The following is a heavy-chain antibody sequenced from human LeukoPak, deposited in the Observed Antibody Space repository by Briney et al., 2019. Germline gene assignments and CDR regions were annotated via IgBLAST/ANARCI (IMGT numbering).Heavy chain of an antibody. CDR3: ARAPYSSSWFDY. D-gene: IGHD6-13*01. CDR2: IIPIFGTA. Sequence: SVRVSCKASGGTFSSYAISWVRQAPGQGLEWMGGIIPIFGTANYAQKFQGRVTITADESTSTAYMELSSLRSEDTAVYYCARAPYSSSWFDYWGQGTLVTVSS. J-gene: IGHJ4*02. V-gene: IGHV1-69*13. CDR1: GGTFSSYA.